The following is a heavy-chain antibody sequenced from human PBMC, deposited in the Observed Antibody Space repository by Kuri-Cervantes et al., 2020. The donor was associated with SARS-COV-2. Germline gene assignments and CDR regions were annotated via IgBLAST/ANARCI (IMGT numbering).Heavy chain of an antibody. CDR3: ARQAWLFHFDY. V-gene: IGHV4-59*08. D-gene: IGHD6-19*01. Sequence: PSETLSLTCTVSGGSISSYYWSWIRQPPGKGLEWIGYIYYSGSTNYNPSLKSRVTISVDTSKNQFSLKLSSVTAADTAVYYCARQAWLFHFDYWGQGTLVTVSS. CDR1: GGSISSYY. CDR2: IYYSGST. J-gene: IGHJ4*02.